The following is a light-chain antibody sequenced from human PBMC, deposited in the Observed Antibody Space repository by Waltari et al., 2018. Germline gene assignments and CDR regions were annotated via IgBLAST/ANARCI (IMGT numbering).Light chain of an antibody. V-gene: IGLV2-14*03. Sequence: QSDLTQHASVAGSPGQSLTIPCTATSSHVGDDNYVSRYQPHPVKAPKLMIYDVRNRPSGVSNRFSGSKSGNTASLTISGLQAEDEADYYCSSYIDSSTLELFGGGTSLTVL. CDR1: SSHVGDDNY. CDR2: DVR. J-gene: IGLJ2*01. CDR3: SSYIDSSTLEL.